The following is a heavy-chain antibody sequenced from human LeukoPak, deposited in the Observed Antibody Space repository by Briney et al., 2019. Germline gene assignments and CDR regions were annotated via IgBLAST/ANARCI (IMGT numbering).Heavy chain of an antibody. J-gene: IGHJ6*02. D-gene: IGHD6-6*01. CDR2: INPNSGGT. CDR3: AVNLGSLSSYYYYGMDV. CDR1: GYTFTSYY. Sequence: ASVKVSCKASGYTFTSYYMHWVRQAPGQGLEWMGWINPNSGGTNYAQKFQGRVTMTRDTSISTAYMELSRLRSDDTAVYYCAVNLGSLSSYYYYGMDVWGQGTTVTVSS. V-gene: IGHV1-2*02.